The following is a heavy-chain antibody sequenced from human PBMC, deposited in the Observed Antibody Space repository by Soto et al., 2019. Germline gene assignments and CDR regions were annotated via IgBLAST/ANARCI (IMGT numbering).Heavy chain of an antibody. V-gene: IGHV3-21*02. J-gene: IGHJ4*02. CDR2: ITSKTGDQ. CDR3: ARDLMPNDRGLGDLAY. D-gene: IGHD3-22*01. CDR1: GFTFNKYS. Sequence: EVRLVESGGGLVKPGGSLRLSCVASGFTFNKYSMNWVRQAPGKGLEWVSSITSKTGDQYYAASVEGRFIISRDNTKNSLSLKVTSLRDEDTAVYYCARDLMPNDRGLGDLAYWGQGTLVTVSS.